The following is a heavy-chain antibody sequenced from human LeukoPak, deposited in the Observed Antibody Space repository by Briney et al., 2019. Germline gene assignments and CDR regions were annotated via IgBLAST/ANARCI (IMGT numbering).Heavy chain of an antibody. V-gene: IGHV3-30*18. Sequence: GGSLRLSCAASGFTFSSYGMHWVRQAPGKGLEWVSVISYDGSNKYYADSVKGRFTISRDNSKNTLYLQMNSLRAEDTAVYYCAKDQRAIAATPDYWGRGTLVTASS. CDR1: GFTFSSYG. J-gene: IGHJ4*02. CDR3: AKDQRAIAATPDY. D-gene: IGHD2-15*01. CDR2: ISYDGSNK.